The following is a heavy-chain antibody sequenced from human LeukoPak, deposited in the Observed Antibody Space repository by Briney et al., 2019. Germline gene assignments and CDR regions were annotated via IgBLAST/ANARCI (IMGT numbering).Heavy chain of an antibody. D-gene: IGHD6-13*01. V-gene: IGHV1-18*04. CDR3: ARDKVIASAGTPNWFDP. CDR1: GSTFTGYY. CDR2: ISAYDGNT. Sequence: ASVKVSCKASGSTFTGYYMHWVRQAPGQGLEWLGWISAYDGNTNYEQKFQGRVTMTTDTSASTAYMELRSLRSDDTAVYYCARDKVIASAGTPNWFDPWGQGTLVTVSS. J-gene: IGHJ5*02.